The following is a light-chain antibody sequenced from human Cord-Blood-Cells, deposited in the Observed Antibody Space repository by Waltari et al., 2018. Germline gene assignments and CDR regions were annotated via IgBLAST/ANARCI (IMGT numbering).Light chain of an antibody. Sequence: EIVLTQSPGTLSLSPGERATLSCRARQSVSSSYLAWYQPKPGQAPRLLNYDAANRATGIADRFSGSGSGTDFTLTISRLEPEDFAVYYCQQHGSSPATCGQGTKVEIK. J-gene: IGKJ1*01. CDR1: QSVSSSY. V-gene: IGKV3-20*01. CDR2: DAA. CDR3: QQHGSSPAT.